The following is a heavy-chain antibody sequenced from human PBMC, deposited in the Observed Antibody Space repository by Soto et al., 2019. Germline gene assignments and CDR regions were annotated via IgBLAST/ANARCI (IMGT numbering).Heavy chain of an antibody. D-gene: IGHD2-2*02. CDR3: ARASRGIVVVPAAINYYYYGMDV. J-gene: IGHJ6*02. CDR1: GGTFSSYA. CDR2: IIPIFGTA. Sequence: SVKVSCKASGGTFSSYAISWVRRAPGQGLEWMGGIIPIFGTANYAQKFQGRVAITADESTSTAYMELSSLRSEDTAVYYCARASRGIVVVPAAINYYYYGMDVWGQGTTVTVSS. V-gene: IGHV1-69*13.